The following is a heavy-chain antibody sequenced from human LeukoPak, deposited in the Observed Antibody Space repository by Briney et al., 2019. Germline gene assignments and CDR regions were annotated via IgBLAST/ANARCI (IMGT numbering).Heavy chain of an antibody. CDR1: GYTFNSYD. CDR3: ARSVVVPAAIPTGFDY. Sequence: ASMKVSCKASGYTFNSYDINWVRQATGQGLEWMGWMNPNSCNTGYAQKFQGRVTITRNTSISTAYMELSSLRSEDTAVYYCARSVVVPAAIPTGFDYWGQGTLVTVSS. D-gene: IGHD2-2*01. V-gene: IGHV1-8*03. J-gene: IGHJ4*02. CDR2: MNPNSCNT.